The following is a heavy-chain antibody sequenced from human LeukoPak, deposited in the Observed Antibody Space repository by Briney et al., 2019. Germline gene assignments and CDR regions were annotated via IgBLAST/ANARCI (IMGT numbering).Heavy chain of an antibody. J-gene: IGHJ6*02. Sequence: SETLSLTCTVSGGSISSYYWSWIRQPAGKGLEWIGRIYTSGSTNYNPSLKSRVTMSVDTSKNQFSLKLSSVTAADTAVYYCARVPTTGTGGVYYYYGMDVWGQGTTVTVSS. CDR3: ARVPTTGTGGVYYYYGMDV. D-gene: IGHD2-8*02. V-gene: IGHV4-4*07. CDR2: IYTSGST. CDR1: GGSISSYY.